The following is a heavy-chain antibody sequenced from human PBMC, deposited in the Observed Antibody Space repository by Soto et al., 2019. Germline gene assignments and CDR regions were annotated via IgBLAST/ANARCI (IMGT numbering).Heavy chain of an antibody. J-gene: IGHJ6*02. Sequence: EALKISCKGSGYTFTNYWIGWVRQMPGKGLEWMGIIYPGDSDTKYNPSFQGQVTISADKSITITYLQWSSLKASDTAIYSCEASSFYYGMDVWGQGTTGTVSS. V-gene: IGHV5-51*01. CDR1: GYTFTNYW. D-gene: IGHD1-26*01. CDR3: EASSFYYGMDV. CDR2: IYPGDSDT.